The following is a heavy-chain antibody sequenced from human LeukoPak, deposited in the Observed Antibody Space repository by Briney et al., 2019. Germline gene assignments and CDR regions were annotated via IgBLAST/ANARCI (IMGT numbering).Heavy chain of an antibody. J-gene: IGHJ4*02. D-gene: IGHD1-26*01. CDR1: GYTFTNYG. Sequence: ASVKVSCKASGYTFTNYGISWVRQAPGQGLEWMGWVSAYADNTNYVQKVRGRVTMTTDTSTSTAYMELRSLRSDDTAVYYCARGTSQTHYPHLFDYWGQGTLVSVSS. CDR3: ARGTSQTHYPHLFDY. V-gene: IGHV1-18*01. CDR2: VSAYADNT.